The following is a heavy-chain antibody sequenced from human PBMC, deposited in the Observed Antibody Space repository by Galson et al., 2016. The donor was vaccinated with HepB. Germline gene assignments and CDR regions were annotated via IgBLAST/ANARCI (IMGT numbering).Heavy chain of an antibody. D-gene: IGHD1-26*01. CDR3: VRGTRYNGRYYFYLDV. V-gene: IGHV4-4*07. CDR2: FYSSDNI. Sequence: SETLSLTCTVSGGSISGYFWNWIRQPAGKGLEWIGRFYSSDNIISQPSLQSRFTMSGDMSNNQLSLKLNSVTAADTAVYYCVRGTRYNGRYYFYLDVWGRGTTVTVSS. J-gene: IGHJ6*03. CDR1: GGSISGYF.